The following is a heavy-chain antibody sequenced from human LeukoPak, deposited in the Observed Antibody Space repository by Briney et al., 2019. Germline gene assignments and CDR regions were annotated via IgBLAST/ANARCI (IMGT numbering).Heavy chain of an antibody. V-gene: IGHV3-53*01. Sequence: GGSLRLSCAASALTVSSNYMTWFRQAPGKGLEWVSIIYSDGSTHYADSVKGRFTISRDNSKNTLYLQMNSLRAEDTAVYYCARLLYLLRYFDHWGKGTTVTISS. CDR2: IYSDGST. CDR1: ALTVSSNY. CDR3: ARLLYLLRYFDH. D-gene: IGHD3-9*01. J-gene: IGHJ6*04.